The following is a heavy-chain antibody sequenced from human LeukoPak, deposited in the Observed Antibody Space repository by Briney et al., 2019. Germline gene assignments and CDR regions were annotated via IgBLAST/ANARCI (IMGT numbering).Heavy chain of an antibody. J-gene: IGHJ4*02. CDR1: GGSFSGYY. Sequence: ETLSLTCAVYGGSFSGYYWSWIRQPPGKGLEWVANIKQDGSQKYYVDSVKGRFTISRDNANNLLYLLMNSLRAEDTAVYYCARESFAARWDWGQGTLVTVSS. V-gene: IGHV3-7*01. CDR2: IKQDGSQK. D-gene: IGHD6-6*01. CDR3: ARESFAARWD.